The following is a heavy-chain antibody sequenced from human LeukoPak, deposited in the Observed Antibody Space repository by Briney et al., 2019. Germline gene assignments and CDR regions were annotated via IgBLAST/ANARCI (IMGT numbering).Heavy chain of an antibody. D-gene: IGHD1-26*01. J-gene: IGHJ4*02. Sequence: PGGSLRLSCAASGFTFSNYDMHWVRQTIGKGLEWVSVIGTAGDTYYPGSVRGRFTISRENARNSLYLQMNSLRVEDTALYYCARGADAAYDYWGQGTLVTVSS. CDR1: GFTFSNYD. CDR2: IGTAGDT. V-gene: IGHV3-13*04. CDR3: ARGADAAYDY.